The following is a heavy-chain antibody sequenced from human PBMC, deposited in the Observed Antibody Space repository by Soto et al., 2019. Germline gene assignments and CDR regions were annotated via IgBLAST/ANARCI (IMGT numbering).Heavy chain of an antibody. CDR1: GGXXXXGGXX. Sequence: QVQXQESGPGLVXPXXXLSLTCXXXGGXXXXGGXXXXXXXXXPXXXXEWIGYIYYSGSTYYNPSLKSRVTISVDTSKNQFSLKLSSVTAADTAVYYCAREGGPYNYYGMDVWGQGTTVTVSS. CDR3: AREGGPYNYYGMDV. CDR2: IYYSGST. J-gene: IGHJ6*02. V-gene: IGHV4-31*03.